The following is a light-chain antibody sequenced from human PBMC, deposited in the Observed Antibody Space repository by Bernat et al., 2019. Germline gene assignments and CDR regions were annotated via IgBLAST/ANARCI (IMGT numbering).Light chain of an antibody. CDR1: QSVSSN. V-gene: IGKV3-15*01. CDR3: QQYDNCPT. CDR2: GAS. J-gene: IGKJ1*01. Sequence: EIVMTQSPATLSVSPGERATLSCRASQSVSSNLAWYQQKPGQGPRILIYGASTRATGIPARFSGRGSGTEFTLTISSLQSEDFAVYYCQQYDNCPTFGQGTKVEIK.